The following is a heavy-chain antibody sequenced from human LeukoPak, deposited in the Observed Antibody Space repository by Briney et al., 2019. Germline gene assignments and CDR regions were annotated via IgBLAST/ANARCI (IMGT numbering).Heavy chain of an antibody. V-gene: IGHV1-46*01. D-gene: IGHD3-10*01. CDR3: ARDLGPYYYGSGSYYGPYFDY. CDR1: GYTFTAYY. Sequence: ASVKVSCKASGYTFTAYYMHWVRQAPGQGLEWMGIINPSGGSTGYAQKFQGRVTMTRDTSTSTVYMELSSLRAEDTAVYYCARDLGPYYYGSGSYYGPYFDYWGQGTLVTVSS. J-gene: IGHJ4*02. CDR2: INPSGGST.